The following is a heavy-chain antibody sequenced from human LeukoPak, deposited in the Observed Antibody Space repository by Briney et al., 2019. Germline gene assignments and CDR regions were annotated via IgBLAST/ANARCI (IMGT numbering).Heavy chain of an antibody. Sequence: ASVKVSCKASGYTFTSYAMNWVRQAPGQGLEWMGWINTNTGNPTYAQGFTGRFVFSLDTSVSTAYLQISSLKAEDTAVYYCAGRAAVEFGENWFDPWGQGTLVTVSS. D-gene: IGHD3-10*01. J-gene: IGHJ5*02. CDR1: GYTFTSYA. CDR2: INTNTGNP. CDR3: AGRAAVEFGENWFDP. V-gene: IGHV7-4-1*02.